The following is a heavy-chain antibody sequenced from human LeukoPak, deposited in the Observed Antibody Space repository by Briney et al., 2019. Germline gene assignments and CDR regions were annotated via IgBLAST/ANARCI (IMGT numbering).Heavy chain of an antibody. CDR3: ARANYDILTGYYNVHLDY. CDR1: GYTFTSYG. Sequence: ASVKVSCKASGYTFTSYGISWVRQAPGQGLEWMGWISAYNGNTNYAQKLQGRVTMTTDTSTSTAYMELSRLRSDDTAVYYCARANYDILTGYYNVHLDYWGQGTLVTVSS. V-gene: IGHV1-18*01. CDR2: ISAYNGNT. J-gene: IGHJ4*02. D-gene: IGHD3-9*01.